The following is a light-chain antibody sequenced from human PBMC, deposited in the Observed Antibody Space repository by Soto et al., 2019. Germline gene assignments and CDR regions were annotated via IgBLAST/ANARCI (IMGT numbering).Light chain of an antibody. CDR2: EVT. CDR1: SSDVGGYND. Sequence: QSALTQPPSASGSPGQSVTISCTGTSSDVGGYNDVSWYQQHPGKAPKLMIFEVTKRPSGVPDRFSGSKSGNTASLTVSGLQADDAADYFCSSYAGSNNLIFGGGTKLTVL. J-gene: IGLJ2*01. V-gene: IGLV2-8*01. CDR3: SSYAGSNNLI.